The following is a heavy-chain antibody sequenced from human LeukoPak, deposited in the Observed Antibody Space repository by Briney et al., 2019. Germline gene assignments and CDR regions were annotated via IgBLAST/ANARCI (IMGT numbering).Heavy chain of an antibody. V-gene: IGHV3-21*06. Sequence: PGGSLRLSCAASGFTFSTYTMNWVRQAPGKGLEWVSSISSSSSYIYYADSVKGRFTISRDNAKNSLYLQMNSLRAEDTALYYGARWVDRRGGAFDIWGQGTMVTVSS. CDR2: ISSSSSYI. J-gene: IGHJ3*02. CDR3: ARWVDRRGGAFDI. D-gene: IGHD3-16*01. CDR1: GFTFSTYT.